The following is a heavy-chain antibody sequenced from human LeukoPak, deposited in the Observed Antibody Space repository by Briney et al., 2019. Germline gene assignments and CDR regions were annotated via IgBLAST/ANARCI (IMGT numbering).Heavy chain of an antibody. Sequence: SCKASGGTFSSYAMSWVRQAPGKGLEWVSAISGSGGSTYYADSVKGRFTISRDNSKNTLYLQMNSLRAEDTAVYYCAKSRVYCYDSSGYNWFDPWGQGTLVTVSS. V-gene: IGHV3-23*01. D-gene: IGHD3-22*01. CDR3: AKSRVYCYDSSGYNWFDP. J-gene: IGHJ5*02. CDR2: ISGSGGST. CDR1: GGTFSSYA.